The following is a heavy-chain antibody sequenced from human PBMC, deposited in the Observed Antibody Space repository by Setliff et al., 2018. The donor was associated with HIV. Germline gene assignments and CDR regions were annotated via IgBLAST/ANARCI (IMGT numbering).Heavy chain of an antibody. D-gene: IGHD3-10*01. CDR1: GGSISTSRYY. CDR2: INYRGNT. V-gene: IGHV4-39*01. CDR3: ASLDGSESPYIYYYYMDV. J-gene: IGHJ6*03. Sequence: PSETLSLTCTVSGGSISTSRYYWGWIRQPPGKGLEWIGSINYRGNTYYSPSLKSRAAISVDTSKNQISLKLSSVTAAETAVYYCASLDGSESPYIYYYYMDVWGKGTEVTVSS.